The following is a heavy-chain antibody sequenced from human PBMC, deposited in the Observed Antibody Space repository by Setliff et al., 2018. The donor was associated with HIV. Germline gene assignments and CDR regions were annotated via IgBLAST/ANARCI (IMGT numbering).Heavy chain of an antibody. J-gene: IGHJ4*02. CDR2: ISGSGGST. V-gene: IGHV3-23*01. D-gene: IGHD6-13*01. Sequence: PGGSLRLSCAASGFTFSSYAMSWVRQAPGKGLEWVSAISGSGGSTYYADSVKGRFTISRDNAKNSLFLQMKSLRAEDTAVYYCARGGSNSWSPFDYWGQGTLVTVSS. CDR3: ARGGSNSWSPFDY. CDR1: GFTFSSYA.